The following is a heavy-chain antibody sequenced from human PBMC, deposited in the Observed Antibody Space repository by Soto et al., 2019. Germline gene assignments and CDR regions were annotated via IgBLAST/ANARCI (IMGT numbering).Heavy chain of an antibody. CDR3: ASTYGDYHAHFDY. Sequence: SESLSLTCTVSGGSISSYYWSWIRQPPGKGLEWIGYIYYSGSTNYNPSLKSRVTISVDTSKNQFSLKLSSVTAADTAVYYCASTYGDYHAHFDYWGQGTLVTVS. V-gene: IGHV4-59*08. D-gene: IGHD4-17*01. J-gene: IGHJ4*02. CDR1: GGSISSYY. CDR2: IYYSGST.